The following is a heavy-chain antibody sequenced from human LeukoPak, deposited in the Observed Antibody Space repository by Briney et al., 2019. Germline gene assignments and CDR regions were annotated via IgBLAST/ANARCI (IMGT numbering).Heavy chain of an antibody. D-gene: IGHD3-22*01. V-gene: IGHV4-30-2*01. CDR1: GGSISSGGYS. CDR2: IYHSGST. CDR3: AREPYYYDSSGYPVHYYGMDV. J-gene: IGHJ6*02. Sequence: SQTLSFTCAVSGGSISSGGYSWSWIRQPPGKGLEWIGYIYHSGSTYYNPSLKSRVTISVDRSKNQFSLKLSSVTAADTAVYYCAREPYYYDSSGYPVHYYGMDVWGQGTTVTVSS.